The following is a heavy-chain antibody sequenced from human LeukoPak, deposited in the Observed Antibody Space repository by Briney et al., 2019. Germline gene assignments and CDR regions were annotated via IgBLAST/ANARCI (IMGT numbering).Heavy chain of an antibody. Sequence: PGGSLRLSCAASGLTVSSGYMNWVRQAPGKGLEWVSVIYSGDSTYYADSVKGRFTISRDNSKNTLYLQMNSLRAEDTAVYYCARPPYSSSWYYYYYYYMDVWGKGTTVTVSS. CDR1: GLTVSSGY. J-gene: IGHJ6*03. D-gene: IGHD6-13*01. CDR2: IYSGDST. V-gene: IGHV3-53*05. CDR3: ARPPYSSSWYYYYYYYMDV.